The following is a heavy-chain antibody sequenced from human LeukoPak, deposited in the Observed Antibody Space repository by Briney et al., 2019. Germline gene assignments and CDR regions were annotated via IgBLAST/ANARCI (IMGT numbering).Heavy chain of an antibody. Sequence: GGSLRLSCAASGFXSSSYAISWVRQAPGKGLEWVSAISGSGGNTYYADSVKGRFTISRDNSKNTLYLQMNSLRAEDTAVYYCAKTTHFDYWGQGSLVTVSS. J-gene: IGHJ4*02. CDR1: GFXSSSYA. D-gene: IGHD1-1*01. CDR3: AKTTHFDY. CDR2: ISGSGGNT. V-gene: IGHV3-23*01.